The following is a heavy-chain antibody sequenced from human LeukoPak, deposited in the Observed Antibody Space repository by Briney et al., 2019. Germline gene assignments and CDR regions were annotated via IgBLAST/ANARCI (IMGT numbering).Heavy chain of an antibody. CDR1: GYTFTSYG. CDR2: INPSGGST. Sequence: ASVKVSCKASGYTFTSYGISWVRQAPGQGLEWMGIINPSGGSTSYAQKFQGRVTMTRDMSTSTVYMELSSLRSEDTAVYYCASDYDSSGYHSGGVRYWGQGTLVTVSS. D-gene: IGHD3-22*01. J-gene: IGHJ4*02. V-gene: IGHV1-46*01. CDR3: ASDYDSSGYHSGGVRY.